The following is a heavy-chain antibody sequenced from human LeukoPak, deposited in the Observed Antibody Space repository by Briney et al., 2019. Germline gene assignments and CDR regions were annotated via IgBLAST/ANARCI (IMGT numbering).Heavy chain of an antibody. J-gene: IGHJ4*02. CDR2: IYSSGST. D-gene: IGHD3-3*01. CDR3: ARHVSSVGVAVVITLIDS. CDR1: GASLSSRTSY. V-gene: IGHV4-39*01. Sequence: PSETLSLTCSVSGASLSSRTSYWGWIRQPPGKGLEWIGTIYSSGSTYYNPSLKSRVTISRDTSKNQVSLKVNSVTAADTATYYCARHVSSVGVAVVITLIDSWGQGILVTVS.